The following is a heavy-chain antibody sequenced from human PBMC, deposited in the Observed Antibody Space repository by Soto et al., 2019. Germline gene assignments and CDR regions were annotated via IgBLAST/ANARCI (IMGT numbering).Heavy chain of an antibody. CDR1: GYTFTSYG. CDR3: ASGYDDDY. CDR2: ISTYNGNT. V-gene: IGHV1-18*01. J-gene: IGHJ4*02. Sequence: QVQLMQSGTEVKKPGASVKVSCKASGYTFTSYGVSWVRQAPGQGLEWMGWISTYNGNTNYAQKVQGRVNLTTDTSTSTAYMERRSLTSDDTAVYYCASGYDDDYWGQGTLVTVSS. D-gene: IGHD5-12*01.